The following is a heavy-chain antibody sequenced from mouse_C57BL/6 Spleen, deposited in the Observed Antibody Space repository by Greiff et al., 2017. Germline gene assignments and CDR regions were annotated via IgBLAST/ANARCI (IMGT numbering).Heavy chain of an antibody. CDR1: GYTFTDYY. CDR3: ARQGGTPDYFDY. D-gene: IGHD1-1*01. CDR2: INPNNGGT. V-gene: IGHV1-26*01. Sequence: EVQLQQSGPELVKPGASVKISCKASGYTFTDYYMNWVKQSHGKSLEWIGDINPNNGGTSYNQKFKGKATLTVDKSSSTAYMELRSLTSEDSAVYYCARQGGTPDYFDYWGQGTTLTVSS. J-gene: IGHJ2*01.